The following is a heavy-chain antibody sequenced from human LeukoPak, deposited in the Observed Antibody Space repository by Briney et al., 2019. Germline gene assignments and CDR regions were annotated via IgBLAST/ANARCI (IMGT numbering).Heavy chain of an antibody. CDR3: ARSDSSGYSFGY. J-gene: IGHJ4*02. CDR1: GGSISSSSYY. Sequence: PSETLSLTCTVSGGSISSSSYYWGWIRQPPGKGLEWIGYIYYSGSTYYNPSLKSRVTISVDTSKNQFSLKLSSVTAADTAIYYCARSDSSGYSFGYWGQGTLVTVSS. V-gene: IGHV4-31*03. CDR2: IYYSGST. D-gene: IGHD3-22*01.